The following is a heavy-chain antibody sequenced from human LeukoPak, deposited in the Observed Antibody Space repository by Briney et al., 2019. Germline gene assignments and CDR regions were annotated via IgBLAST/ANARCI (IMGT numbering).Heavy chain of an antibody. J-gene: IGHJ4*02. CDR2: IKQDGSEK. Sequence: RGSLRLSCAASALTFSKYWMSWVRQAPGKGLEWVANIKQDGSEKYYIDSVKGRCTISRDNAKNSLYLQMNSLRVEEAAVYYCASMKGSGTYSSFDFWGQGTLVTVSS. CDR1: ALTFSKYW. V-gene: IGHV3-7*01. CDR3: ASMKGSGTYSSFDF. D-gene: IGHD3-10*01.